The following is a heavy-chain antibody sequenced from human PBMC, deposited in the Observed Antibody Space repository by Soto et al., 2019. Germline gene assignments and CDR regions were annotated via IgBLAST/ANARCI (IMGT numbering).Heavy chain of an antibody. D-gene: IGHD6-13*01. CDR1: VFTFSSYA. CDR2: ISGDSGST. J-gene: IGHJ4*02. CDR3: ANTTGLTATGPEY. V-gene: IGHV3-23*01. Sequence: GGSLRLSCASSVFTFSSYAMSCVRQAPGKGLEWVSAISGDSGSTYYADSVKGRFTISRDNSKNTLYLQMNSLRAEDTAVYYCANTTGLTATGPEYWGQGTLVTVSS.